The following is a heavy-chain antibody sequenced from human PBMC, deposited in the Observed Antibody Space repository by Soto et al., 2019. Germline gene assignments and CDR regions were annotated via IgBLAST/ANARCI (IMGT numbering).Heavy chain of an antibody. CDR1: EFTISSYA. Sequence: GGSLRLSCAASEFTISSYAIHWVRQAPGKGLEWVAVISYDGSSKYNSDSVKGPFTISRDKSKNTVYLQMHSLTVEDTAVYYCARDAVAMDYWGRGTLVTVSS. V-gene: IGHV3-30-3*01. D-gene: IGHD6-19*01. J-gene: IGHJ4*02. CDR2: ISYDGSSK. CDR3: ARDAVAMDY.